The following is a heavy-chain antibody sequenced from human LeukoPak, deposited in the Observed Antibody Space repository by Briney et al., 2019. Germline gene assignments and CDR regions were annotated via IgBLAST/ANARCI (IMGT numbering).Heavy chain of an antibody. J-gene: IGHJ6*02. V-gene: IGHV1-18*01. Sequence: ASVTVSCKASGYTFTSYGISWVRQAPGQGLEWMGWISAYNGNTNYAQKLQGRVTTTTDTSTSTAYMELRSLRSDDTAVYYCARWGYGSGSYYNVFRDYYYGMDVWGQGTTVTVSS. CDR1: GYTFTSYG. D-gene: IGHD3-10*01. CDR3: ARWGYGSGSYYNVFRDYYYGMDV. CDR2: ISAYNGNT.